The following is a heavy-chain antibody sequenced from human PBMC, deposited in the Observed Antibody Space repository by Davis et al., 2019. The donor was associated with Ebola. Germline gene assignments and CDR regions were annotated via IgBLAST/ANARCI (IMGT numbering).Heavy chain of an antibody. CDR1: GFTFSNAW. D-gene: IGHD3-22*01. V-gene: IGHV3-15*01. J-gene: IGHJ4*02. Sequence: GESLKISCAASGFTFSNAWMSWVRQAPGKGLEWVGRIKSKTDGGTTDYAAPVKGRFTISRDDSKNTLYLQMNSLKTEDTAVYYCTTVEGVYYDSSGSDYWGQGTLVTVSS. CDR3: TTVEGVYYDSSGSDY. CDR2: IKSKTDGGTT.